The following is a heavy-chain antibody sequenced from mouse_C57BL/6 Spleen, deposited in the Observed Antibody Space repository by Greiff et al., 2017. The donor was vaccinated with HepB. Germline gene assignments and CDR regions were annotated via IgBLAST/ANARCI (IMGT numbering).Heavy chain of an antibody. Sequence: EVQLVESGGGLVKPGGSLKLSCAASGFTFSDYGMHWVRQAPEKGLEWVAYISSGSSTIYYADTVKGRFTISRDNAKNTLFLQRTSLRSEDTAMYYCARPGYYGSSYVGYWGQGTTLTVSS. CDR3: ARPGYYGSSYVGY. CDR2: ISSGSSTI. J-gene: IGHJ2*01. CDR1: GFTFSDYG. D-gene: IGHD1-1*01. V-gene: IGHV5-17*01.